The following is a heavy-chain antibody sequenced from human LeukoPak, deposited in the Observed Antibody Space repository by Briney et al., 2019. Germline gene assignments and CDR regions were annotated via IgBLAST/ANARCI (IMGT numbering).Heavy chain of an antibody. CDR1: GYTFTSYA. CDR3: ARDLQVGSFAVEWLFTPLYYYYYGMDV. Sequence: GASVKVSCKASGYTFTSYAMHWVRQAPGQRLEWMGWINAGNGNTKYSQKFQGRVTITRDTSASTAYMELSSLRSEDTAVYYCARDLQVGSFAVEWLFTPLYYYYYGMDVWGQGTTVTVSS. D-gene: IGHD3-3*01. J-gene: IGHJ6*02. CDR2: INAGNGNT. V-gene: IGHV1-3*01.